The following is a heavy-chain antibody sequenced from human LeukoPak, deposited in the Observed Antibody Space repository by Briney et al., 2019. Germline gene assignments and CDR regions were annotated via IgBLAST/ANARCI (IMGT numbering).Heavy chain of an antibody. Sequence: GGSLRLSCAASGFTFSSYSMCWVRQAPGKGLEWVSSISSSSYIYYADSVKGRFTISRDNAKNSLYLQMNSLRAEDTAVYYCARAFYGANYYYYYMDVWGKGTTVTVSS. V-gene: IGHV3-21*01. CDR2: ISSSSYI. J-gene: IGHJ6*03. CDR3: ARAFYGANYYYYYMDV. D-gene: IGHD4-17*01. CDR1: GFTFSSYS.